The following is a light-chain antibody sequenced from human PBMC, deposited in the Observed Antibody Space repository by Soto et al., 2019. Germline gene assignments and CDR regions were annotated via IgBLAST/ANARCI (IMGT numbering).Light chain of an antibody. J-gene: IGLJ1*01. CDR2: NNN. V-gene: IGLV1-44*01. Sequence: QSALTQPPSASGTPGQRVIISCSGSNANIGSNPVNWYQQFPGTTPKLLIYNNNERPSGVPDRFSDSKSGSSASLAISGLRSEDEADYYCAAWDDNLDAHVFGTGTKLTVL. CDR1: NANIGSNP. CDR3: AAWDDNLDAHV.